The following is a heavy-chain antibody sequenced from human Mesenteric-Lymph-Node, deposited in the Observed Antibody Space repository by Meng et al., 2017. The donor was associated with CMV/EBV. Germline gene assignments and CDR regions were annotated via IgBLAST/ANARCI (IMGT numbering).Heavy chain of an antibody. CDR2: ISSSSSYI. D-gene: IGHD3-10*01. CDR1: GFTFSSYS. Sequence: GESLKISCAASGFTFSSYSMNWVRQAPGKGLEWVSSISSSSSYIYYADSVKGRFTISRDNAKNSLYLQMNSLRAEDTAVYYCASGITINYWGQGTLVTAPQ. V-gene: IGHV3-21*01. J-gene: IGHJ4*02. CDR3: ASGITINY.